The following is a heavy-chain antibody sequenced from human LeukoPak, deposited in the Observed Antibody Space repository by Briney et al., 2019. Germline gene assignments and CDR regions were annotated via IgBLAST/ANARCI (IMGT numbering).Heavy chain of an antibody. CDR2: ISYDGSNK. CDR3: AKVQCHYDSSGWCIDY. J-gene: IGHJ4*02. Sequence: GGSLRLSCAASGFTFSSYGMHWVRQAPGKGLEWVAVISYDGSNKYYADSVKGRFTISRDNSKNTLYLQMNSLRAEDTAVYYCAKVQCHYDSSGWCIDYWGQGTLVTVSS. V-gene: IGHV3-30*18. D-gene: IGHD3-22*01. CDR1: GFTFSSYG.